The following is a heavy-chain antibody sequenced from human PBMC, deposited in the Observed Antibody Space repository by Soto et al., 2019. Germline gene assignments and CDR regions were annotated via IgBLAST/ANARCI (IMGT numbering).Heavy chain of an antibody. CDR3: ARDRAKNAFDI. CDR1: GFTVSVNY. CDR2: IDSGGST. V-gene: IGHV3-66*01. D-gene: IGHD5-12*01. Sequence: GGSLRLSCAASGFTVSVNYMSWVRQAPGKGLEWVSLIDSGGSTYYADSVKGRFTISRDNSKNTVYLQMNSLRAEDTAVYYCARDRAKNAFDIWGQGTMVTVSS. J-gene: IGHJ3*02.